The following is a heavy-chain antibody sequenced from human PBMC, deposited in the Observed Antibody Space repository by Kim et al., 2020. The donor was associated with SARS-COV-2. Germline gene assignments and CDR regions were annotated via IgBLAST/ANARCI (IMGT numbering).Heavy chain of an antibody. D-gene: IGHD3-22*01. V-gene: IGHV1-46*01. CDR3: ARVHYDSSGYRLFDY. Sequence: AQKFQGRVTMTRDTSSTVYMELSSLRSEDTAVYYCARVHYDSSGYRLFDYWGQGTLVTVSS. J-gene: IGHJ4*02.